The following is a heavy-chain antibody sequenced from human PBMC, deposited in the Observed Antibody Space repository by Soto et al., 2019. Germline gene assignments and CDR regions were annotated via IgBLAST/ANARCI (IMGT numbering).Heavy chain of an antibody. V-gene: IGHV3-30*18. CDR3: AKVPPGYSSGWTTGLVDY. Sequence: GSLRLSCAASGFTFSSYGMHWVRQAPGKGLEWVAVISYDGSNKCYADSVKGRFTISRDNSKNTLYLQMNSLRAEDTAVYYCAKVPPGYSSGWTTGLVDYWGQGTLVTVSS. CDR2: ISYDGSNK. J-gene: IGHJ4*02. CDR1: GFTFSSYG. D-gene: IGHD6-19*01.